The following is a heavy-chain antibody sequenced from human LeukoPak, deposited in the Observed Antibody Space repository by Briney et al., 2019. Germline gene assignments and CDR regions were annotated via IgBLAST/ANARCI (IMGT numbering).Heavy chain of an antibody. CDR3: ARSTVGLLWFGESIDY. CDR1: GFAFSSYS. J-gene: IGHJ4*02. CDR2: ISSSSSYM. V-gene: IGHV3-21*01. Sequence: GGSLRLSCAASGFAFSSYSMNWVRQAPGKGLEWVSSISSSSSYMYYADSVKGRFTISRDNAKNSLYLQMNSLRAEDTAVYYCARSTVGLLWFGESIDYWGQGTLVTVSS. D-gene: IGHD3-10*01.